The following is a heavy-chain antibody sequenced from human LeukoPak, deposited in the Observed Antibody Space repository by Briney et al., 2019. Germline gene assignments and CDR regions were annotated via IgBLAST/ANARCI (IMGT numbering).Heavy chain of an antibody. D-gene: IGHD6-19*01. CDR2: IFYSGSA. J-gene: IGHJ4*02. CDR1: GGSISSGDYY. V-gene: IGHV4-31*03. CDR3: ARGNIAVAGLFDY. Sequence: SQTLSLTCTVSGGSISSGDYYWNWIRQHPEKSLEWIGYIFYSGSAYYNPSLKSRVTISVDTSKNQFSLKLSSVTAADTAVYYCARGNIAVAGLFDYCGQGTLVTVSS.